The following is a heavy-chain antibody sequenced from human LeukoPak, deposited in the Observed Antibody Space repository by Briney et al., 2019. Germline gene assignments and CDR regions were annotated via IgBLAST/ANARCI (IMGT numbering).Heavy chain of an antibody. D-gene: IGHD3-10*02. Sequence: GGSLRLSCAASGFTFSNYSMNWVRQAPGKGLEWVSLISSSSSYIYYVDSVKGRFTISRDNAKNSLYLQMNSLRAEDTAVYYCAELGITMIGGVWGKGTTVTISS. CDR2: ISSSSSYI. V-gene: IGHV3-21*01. CDR1: GFTFSNYS. J-gene: IGHJ6*04. CDR3: AELGITMIGGV.